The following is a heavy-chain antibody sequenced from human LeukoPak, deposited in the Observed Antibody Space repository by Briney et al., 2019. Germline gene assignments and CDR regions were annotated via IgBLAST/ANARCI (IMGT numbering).Heavy chain of an antibody. CDR2: ITGDGGGT. V-gene: IGHV3-23*01. CDR1: GFTFRSYV. CDR3: AKETSSGNFVTIDC. Sequence: GGSLRLSCAASGFTFRSYVMSWVRQTPEKGLEWVSAITGDGGGTNHADSVKGRFTIFRDNSKNTLYLQMNSLRAEDTAVYYCAKETSSGNFVTIDCWGQGALVTVSS. D-gene: IGHD1-26*01. J-gene: IGHJ4*02.